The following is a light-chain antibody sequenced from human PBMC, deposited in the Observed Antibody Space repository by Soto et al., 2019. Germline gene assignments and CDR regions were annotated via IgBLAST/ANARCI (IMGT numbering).Light chain of an antibody. Sequence: QSVLTQPPSASGTPGQRVTISCSGSSSNIGSDYVFWYQHLPGTAPKLLIYRNNQRPSGVPDRFSGSKSGTSASLAISGLRSEDEADYYCQSYDSGLIGLVFGTGTKLTVL. CDR1: SSNIGSDY. J-gene: IGLJ2*01. V-gene: IGLV1-47*01. CDR3: QSYDSGLIGLV. CDR2: RNN.